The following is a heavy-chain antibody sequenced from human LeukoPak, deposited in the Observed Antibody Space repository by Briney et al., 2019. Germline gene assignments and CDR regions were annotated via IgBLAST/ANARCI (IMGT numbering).Heavy chain of an antibody. J-gene: IGHJ4*02. CDR2: VDHGGSGT. Sequence: GGSLRLSCAASGFSFTSYWMHWVRQPPGKGLMWVARVDHGGSGTAYADAVTGRFTIPRDNAKNTVYLQMNSLILEDTAVYYCVTDLGWGQGTLVSVSS. CDR3: VTDLG. V-gene: IGHV3-74*01. CDR1: GFSFTSYW.